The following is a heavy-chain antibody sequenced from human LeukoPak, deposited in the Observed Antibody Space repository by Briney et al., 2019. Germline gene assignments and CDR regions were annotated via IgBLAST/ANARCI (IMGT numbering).Heavy chain of an antibody. CDR1: GSTFSRSV. J-gene: IGHJ4*02. V-gene: IGHV3-30*03. Sequence: GRSLRLSCAASGSTFSRSVMHWVRQAPGKRLEWVAAISYDGRDKYFADSVKGRFTISRDNSKNTVDLQVNGLRAEDTAVYYCARETGNYYFDFWGQGTLVTVSS. D-gene: IGHD1-7*01. CDR3: ARETGNYYFDF. CDR2: ISYDGRDK.